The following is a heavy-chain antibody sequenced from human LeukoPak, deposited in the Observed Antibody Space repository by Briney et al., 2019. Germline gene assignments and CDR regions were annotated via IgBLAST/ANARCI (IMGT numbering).Heavy chain of an antibody. CDR3: ARVHSWSGPDF. Sequence: SETLSLTCTVSGYSISSGYYWGWIRQPPGKGLEWIGSIYHNGSTYYSPSLKSRVSISIDTSKNQFSLNLSSVTAADTAIYSCARVHSWSGPDFWGQGTLVTVSS. CDR1: GYSISSGYY. V-gene: IGHV4-38-2*02. D-gene: IGHD3-3*01. J-gene: IGHJ4*02. CDR2: IYHNGST.